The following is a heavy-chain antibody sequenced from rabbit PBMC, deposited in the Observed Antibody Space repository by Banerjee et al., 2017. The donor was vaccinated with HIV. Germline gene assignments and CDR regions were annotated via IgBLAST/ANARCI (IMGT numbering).Heavy chain of an antibody. CDR3: ARGNGGYEHAWGL. CDR1: GSSFSGSYW. V-gene: IGHV1S40*01. J-gene: IGHJ4*01. Sequence: QSLEESGGDLVKPGASLTLTCTASGSSFSGSYWIWWVRQAPGKGLEYIGDVSTGGRTVYATWAKGRFTVSKTSSTTVTLQMTSLTAADTATYLCARGNGGYEHAWGLWGPGTLVTVS. D-gene: IGHD1-1*01. CDR2: VSTGGRT.